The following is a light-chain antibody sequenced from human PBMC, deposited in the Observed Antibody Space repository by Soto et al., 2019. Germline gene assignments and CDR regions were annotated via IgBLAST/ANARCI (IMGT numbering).Light chain of an antibody. CDR3: QQYNSHPWT. CDR1: QSIRSW. Sequence: DIPMTQSPSTLPASVGDRVTVTCRASQSIRSWLAWYQEKPGKAPKLLIYKASLLETGVPSRFSGSASWTDFTLTIICLQTDDFGTYYSQQYNSHPWTFGQGTKVEMK. V-gene: IGKV1-5*03. CDR2: KAS. J-gene: IGKJ1*01.